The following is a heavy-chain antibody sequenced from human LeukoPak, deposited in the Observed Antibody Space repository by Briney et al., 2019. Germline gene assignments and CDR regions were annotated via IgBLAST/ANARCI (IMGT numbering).Heavy chain of an antibody. V-gene: IGHV3-23*01. CDR3: GKTTVGYSSGQKPAWPVDY. CDR1: GFTFGSHA. CDR2: IFGSGGSP. J-gene: IGHJ4*02. D-gene: IGHD5-18*01. Sequence: GGSLRLSCEASGFTFGSHAMYWVRQAPGKGPEWVAGIFGSGGSPHYADPVKGRFTISRDNSRNTVYLQINSLRAEDTAVYYCGKTTVGYSSGQKPAWPVDYWGQGTLVTVSS.